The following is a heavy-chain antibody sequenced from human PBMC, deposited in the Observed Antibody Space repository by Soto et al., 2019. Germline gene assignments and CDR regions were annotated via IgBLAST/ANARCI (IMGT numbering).Heavy chain of an antibody. Sequence: QLVESGGGLVQPGASVKVSCKASGYTFTSYGISWVRQAPGQGLEWMGWISAYNGNRNYAQKVQGRVTMTTDTSTNTAYMELRSLRSDDTAVYYCARDQVGATGDYWGQGTLVTVSS. D-gene: IGHD1-26*01. V-gene: IGHV1-18*01. CDR2: ISAYNGNR. CDR1: GYTFTSYG. J-gene: IGHJ4*02. CDR3: ARDQVGATGDY.